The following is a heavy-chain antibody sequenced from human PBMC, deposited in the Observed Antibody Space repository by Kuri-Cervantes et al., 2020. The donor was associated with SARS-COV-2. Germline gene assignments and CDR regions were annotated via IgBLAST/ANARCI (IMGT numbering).Heavy chain of an antibody. CDR1: GFTFSSYA. Sequence: GGSLRLSCAASGFTFSSYAMSWVRQAPGKGLEWVSAISGSGGSTYYADSVKGRFTISRDNSKNTLYLQMNSLRAEDTAVYYCTTDSYYYDSSGYYSKLYDFDYWGQGTLVTVSS. V-gene: IGHV3-23*01. CDR3: TTDSYYYDSSGYYSKLYDFDY. CDR2: ISGSGGST. J-gene: IGHJ4*02. D-gene: IGHD3-22*01.